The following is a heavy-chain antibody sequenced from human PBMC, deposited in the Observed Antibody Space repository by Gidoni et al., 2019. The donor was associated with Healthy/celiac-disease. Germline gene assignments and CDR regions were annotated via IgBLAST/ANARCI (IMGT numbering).Heavy chain of an antibody. CDR2: IKQDGSEK. J-gene: IGHJ5*02. Sequence: EVQLVESGGGLVQPGGSLRLSCAASGFTFSSYWMSWVRQAPGKGLEWVANIKQDGSEKYYVDSVKGRFTISRDNAKNSLYLQMNSLRAEDTAVYYCARAQYSSSSDWFDPWGQGTLVTVSS. V-gene: IGHV3-7*04. CDR3: ARAQYSSSSDWFDP. CDR1: GFTFSSYW. D-gene: IGHD6-6*01.